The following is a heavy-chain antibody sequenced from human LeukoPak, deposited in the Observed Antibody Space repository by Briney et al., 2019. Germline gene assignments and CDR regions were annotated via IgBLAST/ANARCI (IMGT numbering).Heavy chain of an antibody. Sequence: SETLSLTCTVSGGSISSGGYYWGWVRQPPRKGLEWIGSIYHSGTTYYNPSLKSRVTISMDTSKNQFSLKLASVTAADTAVYYCAREKYYYALGSDWGQGTLVTVSS. V-gene: IGHV4-39*07. J-gene: IGHJ4*02. CDR2: IYHSGTT. CDR1: GGSISSGGYY. CDR3: AREKYYYALGSD. D-gene: IGHD3-10*01.